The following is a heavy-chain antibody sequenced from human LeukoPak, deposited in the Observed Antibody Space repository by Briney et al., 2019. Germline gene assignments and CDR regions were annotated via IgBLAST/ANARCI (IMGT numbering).Heavy chain of an antibody. CDR3: AKRSGAGGPFDY. D-gene: IGHD2-8*02. CDR2: ISAYNGNT. V-gene: IGHV1-18*01. CDR1: GYTFNTYG. J-gene: IGHJ4*02. Sequence: ATVKVSCKASGYTFNTYGISWVRQAPGQGLEWMGWISAYNGNTNYAQKLQGRVTMTRDTSISTAYMELSRLRSDDTAVYYCAKRSGAGGPFDYWGQGILVTVSS.